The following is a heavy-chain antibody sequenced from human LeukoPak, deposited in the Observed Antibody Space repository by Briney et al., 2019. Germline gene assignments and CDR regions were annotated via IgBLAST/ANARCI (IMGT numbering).Heavy chain of an antibody. Sequence: SQTLSLTCTVSGGSVSSGDYYWGWIRQPPGKGLEWIGSIYYSGSIYYNPSLQSRVTISVDTSKNQFSLKLSSVTAADTAVYYCARHGYSSGRYFFDYWGQGTLVTVSS. CDR3: ARHGYSSGRYFFDY. D-gene: IGHD6-19*01. CDR2: IYYSGSI. CDR1: GGSVSSGDYY. J-gene: IGHJ4*02. V-gene: IGHV4-39*01.